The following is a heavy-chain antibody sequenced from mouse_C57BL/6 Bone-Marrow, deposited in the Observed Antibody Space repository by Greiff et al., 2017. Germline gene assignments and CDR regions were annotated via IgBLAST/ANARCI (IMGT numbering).Heavy chain of an antibody. CDR1: GYTFTSYW. D-gene: IGHD1-1*01. CDR3: APITTDYFDY. CDR2: IHPNSGST. V-gene: IGHV1-64*01. Sequence: VQLQQPGAELVKPGASVKLSCKASGYTFTSYWMHWVKQRPGQGLEWIGMIHPNSGSTNYNEKFKSKATLTVEKSSSTAYMQLSSLTSEDSAVYYCAPITTDYFDYWGQGTTLTVSS. J-gene: IGHJ2*01.